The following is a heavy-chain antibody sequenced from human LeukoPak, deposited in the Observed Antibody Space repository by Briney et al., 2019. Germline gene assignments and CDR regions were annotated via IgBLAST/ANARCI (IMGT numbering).Heavy chain of an antibody. Sequence: ASVKVSCKASGYTFTSYGISWVRQAPGQGLDWMGWISAYNGNTNYAQKLQGRVTMTTDTSTSTAYMELRSLRSDDTAVYYCARDYGWLSSPLTFDYWGQGTLVTVSS. CDR2: ISAYNGNT. J-gene: IGHJ4*02. D-gene: IGHD2-15*01. CDR3: ARDYGWLSSPLTFDY. CDR1: GYTFTSYG. V-gene: IGHV1-18*01.